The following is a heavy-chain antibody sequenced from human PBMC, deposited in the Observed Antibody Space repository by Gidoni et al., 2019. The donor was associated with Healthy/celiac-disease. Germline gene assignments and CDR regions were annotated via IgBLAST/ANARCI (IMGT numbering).Heavy chain of an antibody. CDR2: INHSGST. D-gene: IGHD3-10*01. CDR3: ARASYSTVRGVIILGYYFDY. J-gene: IGHJ4*02. Sequence: QVQLQQWGAGLLKPSETLSLTCAVYGGSFSGYYWSWIRQPPGKGLEWIGEINHSGSTNYNPSLKSRVTISVDTSKNQFSLKLSSVTAADTAVYYCARASYSTVRGVIILGYYFDYWGQGTLVTVSS. V-gene: IGHV4-34*01. CDR1: GGSFSGYY.